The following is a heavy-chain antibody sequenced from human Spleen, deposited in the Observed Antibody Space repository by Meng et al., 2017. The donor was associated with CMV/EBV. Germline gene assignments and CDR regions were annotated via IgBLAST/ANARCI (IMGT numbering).Heavy chain of an antibody. V-gene: IGHV3-53*01. Sequence: GESLKISCAASGFTVSSNYMSWVRQAPGKGLEWVSVIYSGGSTYYADSVKGRFTISRDNSKNTLYLQMNSLRAEDTAVYYCARDRLTGYCSGGSCYYDYYGMDVWGQGTTVTVSS. CDR3: ARDRLTGYCSGGSCYYDYYGMDV. D-gene: IGHD2-15*01. CDR2: IYSGGST. J-gene: IGHJ6*02. CDR1: GFTVSSNY.